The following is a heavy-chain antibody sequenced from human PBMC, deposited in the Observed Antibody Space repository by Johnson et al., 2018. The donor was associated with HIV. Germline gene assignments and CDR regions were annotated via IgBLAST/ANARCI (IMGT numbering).Heavy chain of an antibody. CDR1: GFTFDDYA. CDR2: ISSNGGST. V-gene: IGHV3-64*01. CDR3: ARGTVCGGDCYSRAFDI. D-gene: IGHD2-21*02. J-gene: IGHJ3*02. Sequence: VQLVESGGGLVQPGRSLRLSCTASGFTFDDYAMHWVRQAPGKGLEWVSGISSNGGSTYYANSVKGRFTISRDNSKNTLYLQMGSLRAEDMAVYYCARGTVCGGDCYSRAFDIWGQGTMVTVSS.